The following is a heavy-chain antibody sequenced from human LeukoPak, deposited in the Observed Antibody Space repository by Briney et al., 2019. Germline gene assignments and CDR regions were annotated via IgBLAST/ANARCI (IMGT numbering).Heavy chain of an antibody. V-gene: IGHV1-46*01. D-gene: IGHD3-22*01. CDR2: THPSGGRT. CDR1: GYTLTSYY. J-gene: IGHJ5*02. Sequence: SGKVACNASGYTLTSYYMHCVRHPPGQGREWMGITHPSGGRTSYAQKFQGRVTMTRDTSTSTVYMELSRLRSEDTAVYYCARDTDYYDSSGYGWFDPWGQGTLVTVSS. CDR3: ARDTDYYDSSGYGWFDP.